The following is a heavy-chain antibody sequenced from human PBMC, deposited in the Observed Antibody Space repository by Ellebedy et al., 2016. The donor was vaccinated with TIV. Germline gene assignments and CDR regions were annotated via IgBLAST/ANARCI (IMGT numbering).Heavy chain of an antibody. Sequence: SETLSLXCTVSGGYISRTSSYYWGWIRQSPGRGLEWIGSLYYNGATFYSASLKSRLTISVDKSKNLFSLGLSSVTAADTAIYYCAKTSGYSDLGLLDYWGRGVLVTVSS. J-gene: IGHJ4*02. V-gene: IGHV4-39*07. CDR1: GGYISRTSSYY. D-gene: IGHD5-12*01. CDR3: AKTSGYSDLGLLDY. CDR2: LYYNGAT.